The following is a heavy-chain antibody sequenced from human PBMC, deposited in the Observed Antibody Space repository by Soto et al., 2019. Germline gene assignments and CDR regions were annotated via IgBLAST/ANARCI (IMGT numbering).Heavy chain of an antibody. CDR3: ATTGVGSSPYYFDY. CDR2: IYYSGST. CDR1: GGSIASGGYY. Sequence: SETLSLACTVSGGSIASGGYYWSWIRQHPGKGLEWIGYIYYSGSTYYNPSLKSRVTISVDTSRNQFSMKLSSVTAADTAVYYCATTGVGSSPYYFDYWGQGTLVTVSS. D-gene: IGHD1-26*01. V-gene: IGHV4-31*03. J-gene: IGHJ4*02.